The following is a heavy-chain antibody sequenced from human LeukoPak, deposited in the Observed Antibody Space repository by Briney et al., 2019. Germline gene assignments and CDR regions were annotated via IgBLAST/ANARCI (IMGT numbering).Heavy chain of an antibody. CDR1: GFTFSSCS. J-gene: IGHJ4*02. CDR3: ATSAGAAHRGDY. V-gene: IGHV3-21*01. D-gene: IGHD6-6*01. Sequence: GGSLRLSCAASGFTFSSCSMNWVRQAPGKGLEWVSSISSSSTYIYYADSVKGRFTISRDNAKNSLYLQMNSLRAEDTAVYYCATSAGAAHRGDYWGQGTLVTVSS. CDR2: ISSSSTYI.